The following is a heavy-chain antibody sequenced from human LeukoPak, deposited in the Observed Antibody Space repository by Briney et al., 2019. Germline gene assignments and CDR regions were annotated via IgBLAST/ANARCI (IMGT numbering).Heavy chain of an antibody. D-gene: IGHD6-19*01. CDR1: GGTFSSYA. CDR3: ARDQRRYSSGNWFDP. J-gene: IGHJ5*02. Sequence: ASVKVSCKASGGTFSSYAISWVRQAPGQGLEWMGRIIPIFGTANYAQKLQGRVTMTTDTSTSTAYMELRSLRSDDTAVYYCARDQRRYSSGNWFDPWGQGTLVTVSS. V-gene: IGHV1-69*05. CDR2: IIPIFGTA.